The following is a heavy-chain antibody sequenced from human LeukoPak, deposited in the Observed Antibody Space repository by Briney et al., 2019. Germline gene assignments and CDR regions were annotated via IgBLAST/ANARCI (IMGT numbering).Heavy chain of an antibody. CDR2: IYHSGST. D-gene: IGHD6-13*01. CDR1: GGSISSGDYS. J-gene: IGHJ4*02. V-gene: IGHV4-30-2*01. CDR3: ASAERIAVAGYPYSGY. Sequence: SQTLSLTCAVSGGSISSGDYSWSWIRQPPGKGLEWIGYIYHSGSTYYNPSLKSRVTISVDRSKNQFSLNLSSVTAADTAIYYCASAERIAVAGYPYSGYWGQGALVTVSS.